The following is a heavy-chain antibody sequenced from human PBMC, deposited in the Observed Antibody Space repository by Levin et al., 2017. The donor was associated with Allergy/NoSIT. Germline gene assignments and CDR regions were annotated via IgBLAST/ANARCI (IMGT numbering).Heavy chain of an antibody. CDR1: GGTFSTYA. CDR2: IIPIFGTA. V-gene: IGHV1-69*01. Sequence: KISCKASGGTFSTYAISWVRQAPGQGLEWMGGIIPIFGTAHYTQKFQGRVTITADESTSTAYMELSSLRSDDTALYYCARKYSTSWHDAFDMWGQGTMVTVSS. J-gene: IGHJ3*02. CDR3: ARKYSTSWHDAFDM. D-gene: IGHD6-13*01.